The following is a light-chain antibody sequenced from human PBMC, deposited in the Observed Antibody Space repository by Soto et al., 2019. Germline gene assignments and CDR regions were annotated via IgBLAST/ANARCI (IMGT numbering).Light chain of an antibody. V-gene: IGKV3-11*01. CDR1: QSVSSY. CDR2: DAS. Sequence: EIVLTQSPATLSLSPGERETLSCRASQSVSSYLAWYQQKPGQAPRLLIYDASNRATGIPARFSGSGSGTDFTLTISSLEPEDFAVYYCQQRSNWPLTFGGGTKVEIK. CDR3: QQRSNWPLT. J-gene: IGKJ4*01.